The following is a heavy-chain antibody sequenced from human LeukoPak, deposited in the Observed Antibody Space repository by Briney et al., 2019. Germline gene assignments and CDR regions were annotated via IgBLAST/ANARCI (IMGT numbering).Heavy chain of an antibody. CDR2: MWSDGSDK. CDR3: AKDAQRGFDYSNSLQN. CDR1: GFTFSHYG. V-gene: IGHV3-33*06. J-gene: IGHJ1*01. D-gene: IGHD4-11*01. Sequence: GESLRLSCAASGFTFSHYGMHWVRQTPGAGLEWVAVMWSDGSDKYYAKSVKGRFTISRDNSKNSLFLQMNSLRAEDTAVYYCAKDAQRGFDYSNSLQNWGQGILVTVSS.